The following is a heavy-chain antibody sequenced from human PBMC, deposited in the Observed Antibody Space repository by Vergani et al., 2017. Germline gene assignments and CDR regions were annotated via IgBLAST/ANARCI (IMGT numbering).Heavy chain of an antibody. D-gene: IGHD4-17*01. CDR1: GGSISSVGYY. V-gene: IGHV4-31*03. CDR3: AREGYGDYSVDY. J-gene: IGHJ4*02. Sequence: QVQLQESGPGLVKPSQTLSLTCTVSGGSISSVGYYWSWIRQHPGKGLEWIGYIYYSGSTYYNPSLKSRVTISVDTSKNQFSLKLSSVTAADTAVYYCAREGYGDYSVDYWGQGTLVTVSS. CDR2: IYYSGST.